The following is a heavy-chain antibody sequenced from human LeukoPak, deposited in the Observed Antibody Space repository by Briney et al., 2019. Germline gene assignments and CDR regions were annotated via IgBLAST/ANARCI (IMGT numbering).Heavy chain of an antibody. V-gene: IGHV3-30*12. Sequence: GGSLRLSCAASGFTFSSYGMHWVRQAPGKGLEWVALISYDGTNRNYADSVKGRFTISRDNTKNSLYLQMNSLRAADTAVYYCARKGYFSDDAFDIWGQGTMVTVSS. D-gene: IGHD2-15*01. J-gene: IGHJ3*02. CDR1: GFTFSSYG. CDR2: ISYDGTNR. CDR3: ARKGYFSDDAFDI.